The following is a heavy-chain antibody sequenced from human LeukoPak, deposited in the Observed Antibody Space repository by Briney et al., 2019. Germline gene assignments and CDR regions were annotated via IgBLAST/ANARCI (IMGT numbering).Heavy chain of an antibody. V-gene: IGHV1-18*01. CDR3: ARVGSGYDFDY. J-gene: IGHJ4*02. CDR2: ISVHNGNT. Sequence: ASVKVSCKASGYTFTSYSISWVRQAPGQGLEWMGWISVHNGNTNYAQKLQGRVTMTTDTSTSTAYMDLRSLRSDDTAVYYCARVGSGYDFDYWGQGALVTVSS. CDR1: GYTFTSYS. D-gene: IGHD5-12*01.